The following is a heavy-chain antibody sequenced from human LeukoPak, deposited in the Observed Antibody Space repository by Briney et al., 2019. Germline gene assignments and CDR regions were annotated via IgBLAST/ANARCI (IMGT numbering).Heavy chain of an antibody. CDR1: GFTFSTYA. CDR2: SSSDGTRR. J-gene: IGHJ4*02. Sequence: GGSVSLSCAASGFTFSTYAVMGVRQAPGKGLEGGLGSSSDGTRRYYARSMKGRFTISRDSSTNTLYLHMNSLRAEDTAVYYCAKESHYGSGSYYFAYWGQGTLVTASS. D-gene: IGHD3-10*01. CDR3: AKESHYGSGSYYFAY. V-gene: IGHV3-23*01.